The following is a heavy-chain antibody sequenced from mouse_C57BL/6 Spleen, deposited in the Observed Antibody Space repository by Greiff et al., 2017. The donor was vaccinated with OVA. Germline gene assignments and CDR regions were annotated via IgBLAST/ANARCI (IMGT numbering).Heavy chain of an antibody. CDR1: GYTFTSYW. V-gene: IGHV1-55*01. D-gene: IGHD2-4*01. CDR2: IYPGSGST. Sequence: VRLQQPGAELVKPGASVKMSCKASGYTFTSYWITWVKQRPGQGLEWIGDIYPGSGSTNYNEKFKSKATLTVDTSSSTAYMQLSSLTSEDSAVYYCARRGDDYNWYFDVWGTGTTVTVSS. CDR3: ARRGDDYNWYFDV. J-gene: IGHJ1*03.